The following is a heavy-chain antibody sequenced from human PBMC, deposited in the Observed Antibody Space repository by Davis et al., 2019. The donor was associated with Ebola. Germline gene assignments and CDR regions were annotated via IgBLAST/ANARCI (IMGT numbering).Heavy chain of an antibody. Sequence: GESLKISCAASGFTFSSYWMSWVRQAPGKGLEWVANIKQDGSEKYYVDSVKGRFTISRDNAKNSLYLQMNSLRAEDTAVYYCARDFIFHTAMVPYLDYWGQGTLVTVSS. J-gene: IGHJ4*02. CDR2: IKQDGSEK. V-gene: IGHV3-7*01. CDR1: GFTFSSYW. D-gene: IGHD5-18*01. CDR3: ARDFIFHTAMVPYLDY.